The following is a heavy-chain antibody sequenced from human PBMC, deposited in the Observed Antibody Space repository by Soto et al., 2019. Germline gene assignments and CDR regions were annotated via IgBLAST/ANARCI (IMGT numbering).Heavy chain of an antibody. CDR1: GFTFSSYG. CDR3: AKRRAPNYYYCYGMDV. V-gene: IGHV3-30*18. CDR2: ISYDGSNK. Sequence: QVQLVESGGGVVQPGRSLRLSCAASGFTFSSYGMHWVRQAPGKGLEWVAVISYDGSNKYYADSVKGRFTISRDNSKNTLYLQMNSLRAEDTAVYYCAKRRAPNYYYCYGMDVWGQGTTVTVSS. J-gene: IGHJ6*02.